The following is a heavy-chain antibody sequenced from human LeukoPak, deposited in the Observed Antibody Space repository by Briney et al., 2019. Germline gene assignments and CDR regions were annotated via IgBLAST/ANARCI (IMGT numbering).Heavy chain of an antibody. Sequence: PGGSLRLSCAASGFTFSSYSMNWVRQAPGKGLEWVSSISSSSSYIYYADSMKGRFTISRDNSKNTLYLQMNSLRAEDTAVYYCAREISSGWTAIVRRRDAFDIWGQGTMVTVSS. CDR1: GFTFSSYS. V-gene: IGHV3-21*01. CDR3: AREISSGWTAIVRRRDAFDI. J-gene: IGHJ3*02. CDR2: ISSSSSYI. D-gene: IGHD5-18*01.